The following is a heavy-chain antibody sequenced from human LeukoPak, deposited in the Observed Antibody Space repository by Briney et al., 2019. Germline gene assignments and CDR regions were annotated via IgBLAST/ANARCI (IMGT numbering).Heavy chain of an antibody. CDR2: ISWNSGSI. V-gene: IGHV3-9*01. J-gene: IGHJ2*01. Sequence: GGSLRLSCAASGFTFDDYAMHWVRQAPGKGLEWVSGISWNSGSIGYADSAKGRFTISRDNAKTSLYLQMNSLRAEETAVYYCARGTVTSRTWYFDLWGRGTLVTVSS. CDR1: GFTFDDYA. D-gene: IGHD4-17*01. CDR3: ARGTVTSRTWYFDL.